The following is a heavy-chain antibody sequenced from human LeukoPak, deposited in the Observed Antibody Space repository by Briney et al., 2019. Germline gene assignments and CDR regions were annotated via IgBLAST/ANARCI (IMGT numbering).Heavy chain of an antibody. Sequence: SETLSLTCTVSGGSISSSSYYWSWIRQPPGKGLEWIGYIYHSGSTYYNPSLKSRVTISVDRSKNQFSLKLSSVTAADTAVYYCAREGGKSVGASPFDYWGQGTLVTVSS. CDR3: AREGGKSVGASPFDY. J-gene: IGHJ4*02. CDR2: IYHSGST. D-gene: IGHD1-26*01. V-gene: IGHV4-30-2*01. CDR1: GGSISSSSYY.